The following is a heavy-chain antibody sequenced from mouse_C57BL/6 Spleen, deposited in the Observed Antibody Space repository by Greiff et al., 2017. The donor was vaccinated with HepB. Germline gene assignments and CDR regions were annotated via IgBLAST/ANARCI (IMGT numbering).Heavy chain of an antibody. J-gene: IGHJ1*03. Sequence: QVQLQQSGAELVKPGASVKISCKASGYAFSSYWMNWVKQRPGKGLEWIGQIYPGDGDTNYNGKFKGKATLTADKSSSTAFMQLSSLTSEDSAFYVYASSDSNYVWYFDVWGTGTTVTVSS. D-gene: IGHD2-5*01. V-gene: IGHV1-80*01. CDR2: IYPGDGDT. CDR1: GYAFSSYW. CDR3: ASSDSNYVWYFDV.